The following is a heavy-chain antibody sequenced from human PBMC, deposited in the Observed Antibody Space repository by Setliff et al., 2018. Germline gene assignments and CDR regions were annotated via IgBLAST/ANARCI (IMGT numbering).Heavy chain of an antibody. CDR3: ATGGLLWFGELSGGAFDI. CDR1: GYTLTELS. Sequence: ASVKVSCKVSGYTLTELSMHWVRQAPGKGLEWMGGFDPEDGETVYAQKFQGRVTMTEDTSTDTAYMELSSLRSEDTAVYYCATGGLLWFGELSGGAFDIWGQGTMVTVSS. D-gene: IGHD3-10*01. V-gene: IGHV1-24*01. J-gene: IGHJ3*02. CDR2: FDPEDGET.